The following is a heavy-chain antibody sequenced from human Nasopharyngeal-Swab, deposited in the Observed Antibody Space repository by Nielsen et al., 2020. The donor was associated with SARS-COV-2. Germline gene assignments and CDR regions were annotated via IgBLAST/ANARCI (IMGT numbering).Heavy chain of an antibody. CDR3: AKGFGQYVTAADY. J-gene: IGHJ4*02. Sequence: GESLKISCAASGFIFGSYAMSWVRQAPGKGLEWVSRVYSGGSGIRYADSVRGRFTISRDDSKNTVYLQMNGLRAEDTALYYCAKGFGQYVTAADYWGQGTLVTVSS. CDR1: GFIFGSYA. CDR2: VYSGGSGI. V-gene: IGHV3-23*03. D-gene: IGHD2-21*02.